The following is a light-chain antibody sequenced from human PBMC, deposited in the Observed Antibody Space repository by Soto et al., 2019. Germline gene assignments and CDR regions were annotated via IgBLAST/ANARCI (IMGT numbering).Light chain of an antibody. Sequence: QAVVTQEPSLTVSPGGTVTLTCGSSTGVVTSGHYPYWFQQKPGQAPRTLIYDTTNKPSWTPARFSGSLLGGKAALTLSGAQPEDEAEYYCLLADSGAVVFGGGTKVTVL. J-gene: IGLJ2*01. CDR3: LLADSGAVV. V-gene: IGLV7-46*01. CDR2: DTT. CDR1: TGVVTSGHY.